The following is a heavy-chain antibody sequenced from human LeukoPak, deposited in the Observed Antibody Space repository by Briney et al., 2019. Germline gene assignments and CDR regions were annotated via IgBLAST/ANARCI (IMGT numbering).Heavy chain of an antibody. Sequence: SETLSLTCTVSGGSISSYYWSWIRQPPGKGLEWIGYIYYSGSTNYNPSLKSRVTFSVDTSKNQVFLKLSSVTAADTAVYYCARRGYDSSGYYPYFDYWGQGTLVTVSS. D-gene: IGHD3-22*01. CDR1: GGSISSYY. V-gene: IGHV4-59*08. CDR3: ARRGYDSSGYYPYFDY. J-gene: IGHJ4*02. CDR2: IYYSGST.